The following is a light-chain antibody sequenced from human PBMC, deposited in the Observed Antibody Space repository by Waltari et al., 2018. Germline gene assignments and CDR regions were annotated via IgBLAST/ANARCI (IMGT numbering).Light chain of an antibody. J-gene: IGLJ3*02. V-gene: IGLV2-14*03. CDR3: SSYSSGGSWV. CDR2: DVI. CDR1: GSDIGSYKY. Sequence: QSALTQPASVSGSPGLSIDISCSGTGSDIGSYKYVSWYPQHPGKAPKLIIYDVIKRPSGVSNRFSSIKSGTTAYLTISGLQAGDEADYFCSSYSSGGSWVFGGGTKVTVL.